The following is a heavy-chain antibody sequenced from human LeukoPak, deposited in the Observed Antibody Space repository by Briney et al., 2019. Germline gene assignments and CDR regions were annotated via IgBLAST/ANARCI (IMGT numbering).Heavy chain of an antibody. J-gene: IGHJ4*02. V-gene: IGHV3-23*01. CDR3: AKGYCSSTSCRGVFDY. Sequence: GGSLRLSCAASEFTFSSYGMSWVRQAPGKGLEWVSAISGSGGSTYYADSVKGRFTISRDNSKNTLYLQMNSLRAEDTAVYYCAKGYCSSTSCRGVFDYWGQGTLVTVSS. D-gene: IGHD2-2*01. CDR1: EFTFSSYG. CDR2: ISGSGGST.